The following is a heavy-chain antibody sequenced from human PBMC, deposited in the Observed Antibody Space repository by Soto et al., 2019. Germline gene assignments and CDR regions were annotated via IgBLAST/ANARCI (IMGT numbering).Heavy chain of an antibody. J-gene: IGHJ6*03. CDR1: GGSLSDYF. Sequence: QVQLQQWGAGLLKPSETLSLTCVVSGGSLSDYFWSWIRQPPGMALEWIGEINHLGSINYNPSLKRRVTMSVDTSKNQFSLTLISVTAADTATYYCARGGISHWAYFYYMDVWDRGTTVTVSS. CDR3: ARGGISHWAYFYYMDV. D-gene: IGHD2-21*01. V-gene: IGHV4-34*01. CDR2: INHLGSI.